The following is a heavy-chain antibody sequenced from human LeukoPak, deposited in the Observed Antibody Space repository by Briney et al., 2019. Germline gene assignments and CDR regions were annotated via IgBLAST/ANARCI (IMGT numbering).Heavy chain of an antibody. D-gene: IGHD6-13*01. CDR1: GFTFSSYS. J-gene: IGHJ4*02. CDR2: ISSSSSYI. V-gene: IGHV3-21*04. CDR3: AKDTRIAAAGTPDY. Sequence: PGGSLRLSCAASGFTFSSYSMNWVRQAPGKGLEWVSSISSSSSYIYYADSVKGRFTISRDNAKNSLYLQMNSLRAEDTAVYYCAKDTRIAAAGTPDYWGQGTLVTVSS.